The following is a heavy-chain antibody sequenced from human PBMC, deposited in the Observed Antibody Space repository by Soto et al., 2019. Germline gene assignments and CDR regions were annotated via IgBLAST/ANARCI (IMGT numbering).Heavy chain of an antibody. J-gene: IGHJ4*02. V-gene: IGHV3-7*01. CDR2: IRPDGSEK. Sequence: PGGSLRLSCAASEFMFSTYWMAWVRQAPGKGLEWVANIRPDGSEKNYADSVKGRFTISRDNARNSLSLQMDSLRAEDTGVYYCARDQVRGDDFNFDYSGQGPHVTVSS. CDR1: EFMFSTYW. D-gene: IGHD3-10*01. CDR3: ARDQVRGDDFNFDY.